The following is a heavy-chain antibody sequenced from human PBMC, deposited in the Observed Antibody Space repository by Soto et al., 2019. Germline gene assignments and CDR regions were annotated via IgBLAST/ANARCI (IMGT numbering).Heavy chain of an antibody. V-gene: IGHV3-43*01. Sequence: PGGSLRLSCAASGFTFDDFTMHWVRQAPGKGLEWVSLISWDGGSTYYADSVKGRFTISRDNSKNSLYLQMNSLRTEDTALYYCAKDIRLNGDRNYYYGMDVWGQGTTVTVSS. J-gene: IGHJ6*02. CDR1: GFTFDDFT. CDR2: ISWDGGST. CDR3: AKDIRLNGDRNYYYGMDV. D-gene: IGHD7-27*01.